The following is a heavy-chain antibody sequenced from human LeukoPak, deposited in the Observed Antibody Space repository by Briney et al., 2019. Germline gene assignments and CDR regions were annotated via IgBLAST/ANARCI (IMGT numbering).Heavy chain of an antibody. J-gene: IGHJ4*02. CDR3: VSFYEAY. V-gene: IGHV3-74*01. CDR2: INSDGSWT. D-gene: IGHD2/OR15-2a*01. CDR1: GFNFASNW. Sequence: GGSLRFSCAASGFNFASNWMHWVRQTPGKGLVWVSRINSDGSWTSYADSVKGRFTISKDNAKNTVYLQMNNLRAEDTAVYYCVSFYEAYWGRGTLVTVSS.